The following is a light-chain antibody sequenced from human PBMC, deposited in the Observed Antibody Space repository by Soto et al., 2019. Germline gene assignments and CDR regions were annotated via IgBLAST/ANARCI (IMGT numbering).Light chain of an antibody. V-gene: IGKV3-20*01. J-gene: IGKJ1*01. CDR2: GAS. CDR1: QSVDSAF. CDR3: QQYASSLT. Sequence: EIVLTQSPGSLSLSLGERATLSCRASQSVDSAFFAWYQQKPGQPPRLLMYGASRRATGIPDRFSGSVSGTDFTLTISRLEPEDFAVDYCQQYASSLTFGQGTKVEI.